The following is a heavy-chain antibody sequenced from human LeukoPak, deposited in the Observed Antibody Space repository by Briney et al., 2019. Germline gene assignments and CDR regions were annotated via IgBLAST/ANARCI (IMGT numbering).Heavy chain of an antibody. V-gene: IGHV5-51*01. CDR1: GYSFTSYW. CDR2: IYPGDSDT. CDR3: ARVELGIPYYFDY. D-gene: IGHD1-26*01. J-gene: IGHJ4*02. Sequence: GESLKISCKGSGYSFTSYWIGWVRQMPGKGLEWMGIIYPGDSDTRYSPSFQGQVTISADKYISTAYLQWSSLKASDNAMYYCARVELGIPYYFDYWGQGTLVTVSS.